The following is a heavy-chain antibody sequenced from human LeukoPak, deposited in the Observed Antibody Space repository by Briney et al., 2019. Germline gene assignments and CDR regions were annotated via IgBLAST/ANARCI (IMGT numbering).Heavy chain of an antibody. V-gene: IGHV1-69*05. Sequence: SVKVSCKASGGTFSSYAISWVRQAPGQGLEWMGRIIPIFGTANYAQKFQGRVTITTDESTSRAYMELSILRSEDTAVYYCARGSSSYYYDSSGYYELDYWGQGTLVTVCS. CDR2: IIPIFGTA. J-gene: IGHJ4*02. D-gene: IGHD3-22*01. CDR3: ARGSSSYYYDSSGYYELDY. CDR1: GGTFSSYA.